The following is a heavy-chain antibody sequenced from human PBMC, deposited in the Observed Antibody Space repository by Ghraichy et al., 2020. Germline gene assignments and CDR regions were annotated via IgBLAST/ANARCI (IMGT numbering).Heavy chain of an antibody. Sequence: GGSLRLSCAASGFTFSNAWMSWVRQAPGKGLEWVGRIKSKTDGGTTDYAAPVKGRFTISRDDSKNTLYLQMNSLKTEDTAVYYCTTGGDDYGDYAVDYWGQGTLVTVSS. CDR1: GFTFSNAW. CDR3: TTGGDDYGDYAVDY. J-gene: IGHJ4*02. D-gene: IGHD4-17*01. V-gene: IGHV3-15*01. CDR2: IKSKTDGGTT.